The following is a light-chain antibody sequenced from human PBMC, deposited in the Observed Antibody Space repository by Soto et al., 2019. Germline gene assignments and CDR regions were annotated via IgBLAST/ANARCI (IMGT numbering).Light chain of an antibody. CDR2: GVS. V-gene: IGKV3-20*01. J-gene: IGKJ1*01. Sequence: EIVLTRSPGTLSLSPGERATLSCRASQSITSTYLTWYQQKPGQAPRLLIHGVSSRATGIPDRFSGSGSGTDFTLTISRLEPEDFAVYHCQHYGSSEWTVGQGTKVDSK. CDR3: QHYGSSEWT. CDR1: QSITSTY.